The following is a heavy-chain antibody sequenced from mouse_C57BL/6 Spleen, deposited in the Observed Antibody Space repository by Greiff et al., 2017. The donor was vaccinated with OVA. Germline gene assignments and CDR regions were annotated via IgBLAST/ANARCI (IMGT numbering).Heavy chain of an antibody. D-gene: IGHD2-4*01. J-gene: IGHJ2*01. CDR3: ARRGSMITAYYFDD. CDR1: GFTFSDYG. Sequence: EVQLQQSGGGLVKPGGSLKLSCAASGFTFSDYGMHWVRQAPEKGLEWVAYISSGSSTIYYADTVKGRFTISRDNAKNTLFLQMTSLRSEDTAMDYCARRGSMITAYYFDDWGQGTTLTVSS. CDR2: ISSGSSTI. V-gene: IGHV5-17*01.